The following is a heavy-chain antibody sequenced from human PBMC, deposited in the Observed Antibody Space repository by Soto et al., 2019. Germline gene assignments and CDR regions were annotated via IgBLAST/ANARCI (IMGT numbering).Heavy chain of an antibody. J-gene: IGHJ1*01. CDR1: GYTFTSYG. D-gene: IGHD4-17*01. V-gene: IGHV1-18*04. CDR2: ISPLKGRT. Sequence: QVQLVQSGPDLKRPGASMKVSCKASGYTFTSYGISWVRQAPGQGLEWMAWISPLKGRTQYSQKARGRVTLSTDPSSITAYMEMTTLRVDDTAVYYCAMDYGDRPEYFKHWGQGTLVTVS. CDR3: AMDYGDRPEYFKH.